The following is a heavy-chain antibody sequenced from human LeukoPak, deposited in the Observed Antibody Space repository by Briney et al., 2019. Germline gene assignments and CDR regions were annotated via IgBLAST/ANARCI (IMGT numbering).Heavy chain of an antibody. V-gene: IGHV4-34*01. J-gene: IGHJ3*02. CDR3: ARGGQLVHSFHAFDI. CDR2: INHSGST. Sequence: PSETLSLTCAVYGGSFSGYYWSWIRQPPGKGLEWIGEINHSGSTNYNPSLKSRVTISVDASKNQFSLKLSSVTAADTAVYYCARGGQLVHSFHAFDIWGQGTMVTVSS. CDR1: GGSFSGYY. D-gene: IGHD6-6*01.